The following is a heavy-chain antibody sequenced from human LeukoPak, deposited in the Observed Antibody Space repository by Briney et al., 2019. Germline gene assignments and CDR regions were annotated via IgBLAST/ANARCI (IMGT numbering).Heavy chain of an antibody. V-gene: IGHV1-69*13. CDR3: ARGSPYSYGYYYYYYMDV. J-gene: IGHJ6*03. CDR1: GGTFSSYA. D-gene: IGHD5-18*01. CDR2: IIPIFGTA. Sequence: ATVKVSCKASGGTFSSYAISWVRQAPGQGLEWMGGIIPIFGTANYAQKFKGRVTITADESTSTAYMELSSLRSEDTAVYYCARGSPYSYGYYYYYYMDVWGKGTTVTVSS.